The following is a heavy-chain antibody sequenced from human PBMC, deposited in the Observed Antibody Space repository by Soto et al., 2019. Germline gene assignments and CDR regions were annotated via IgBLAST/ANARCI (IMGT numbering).Heavy chain of an antibody. CDR2: IYYSGST. V-gene: IGHV4-61*01. Sequence: SETLSLTCTVSGGSVSSGIYYWNWIRQPPGKGLEWIGCIYYSGSTNYNPSLKSRVTISVDTSKNQFSLKLNSVTAADTAVYYCASHSSSWYQSGYWGQGTLVTVSS. D-gene: IGHD6-13*01. J-gene: IGHJ4*02. CDR3: ASHSSSWYQSGY. CDR1: GGSVSSGIYY.